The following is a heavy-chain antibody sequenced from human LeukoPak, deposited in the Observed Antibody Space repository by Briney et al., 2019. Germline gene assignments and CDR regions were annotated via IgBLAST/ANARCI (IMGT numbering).Heavy chain of an antibody. CDR2: INTHTGKP. CDR1: GYTFTRYA. Sequence: ASVKVSCKASGYTFTRYAMNWVRQAPGQGLEWMGWINTHTGKPTYAQDFTGRFVFSLDTSVSTAYLQISSLKAEDTAVYYCARGSDYYYYYMDVWGKGTTVTVSS. CDR3: ARGSDYYYYYMDV. V-gene: IGHV7-4-1*02. J-gene: IGHJ6*03.